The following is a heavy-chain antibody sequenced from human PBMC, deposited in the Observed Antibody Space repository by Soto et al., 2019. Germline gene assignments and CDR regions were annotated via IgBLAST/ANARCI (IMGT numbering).Heavy chain of an antibody. Sequence: LSLTCTVSGGSISSYYWSWIRQPPGKGLEWIGYIYYSGSTNYNPSLKSRVTISVDTSKNQFSLKLSSVTAADTAVYYCARDLAPTKWGQGTLVTVSS. CDR2: IYYSGST. D-gene: IGHD2-8*01. J-gene: IGHJ4*02. CDR1: GGSISSYY. V-gene: IGHV4-59*01. CDR3: ARDLAPTK.